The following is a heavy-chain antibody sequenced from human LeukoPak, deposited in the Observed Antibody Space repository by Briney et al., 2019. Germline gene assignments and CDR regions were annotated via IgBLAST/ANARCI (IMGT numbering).Heavy chain of an antibody. V-gene: IGHV1-69*05. D-gene: IGHD5-18*01. CDR2: IIPIFGTA. J-gene: IGHJ5*02. CDR1: GGTFSSYA. Sequence: GASVKVSCKASGGTFSSYAISWVRQAPGQGLEWMGGIIPIFGTANYAQKFQGRVTITTDESTSTAYMELSSLRSEDTAVYYCARDGDVDTAAWFDPWGQGTLVTVSS. CDR3: ARDGDVDTAAWFDP.